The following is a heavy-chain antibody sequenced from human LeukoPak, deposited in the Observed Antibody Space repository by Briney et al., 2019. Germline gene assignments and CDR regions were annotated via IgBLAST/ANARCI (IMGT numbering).Heavy chain of an antibody. Sequence: PSETLSLTCTVSGGSISSYYWSWIRQPPGKGLEWIGYIYYSGSTNYNPSLKSRVTISVDTSKNQFSLKLSSVTAADTAVYYCARGSGYYYSYYYYYMDVWGKGTTVTISS. CDR3: ARGSGYYYSYYYYYMDV. J-gene: IGHJ6*03. D-gene: IGHD3-22*01. V-gene: IGHV4-59*01. CDR1: GGSISSYY. CDR2: IYYSGST.